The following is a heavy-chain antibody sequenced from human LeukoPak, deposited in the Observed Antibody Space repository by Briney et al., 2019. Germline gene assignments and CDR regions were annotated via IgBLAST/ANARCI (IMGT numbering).Heavy chain of an antibody. D-gene: IGHD2-2*01. CDR2: IFPGNSDT. J-gene: IGHJ4*02. V-gene: IGHV5-51*01. CDR3: VRHNNYALGY. CDR1: GYSFARYW. Sequence: GESLKISCKGSGYSFARYWIGWARQMPGKGLEWMAIIFPGNSDTIYSPSFQGQVTISADKSISTAYLQWRGLKASDTAMYYCVRHNNYALGYWGQGTLVTVSS.